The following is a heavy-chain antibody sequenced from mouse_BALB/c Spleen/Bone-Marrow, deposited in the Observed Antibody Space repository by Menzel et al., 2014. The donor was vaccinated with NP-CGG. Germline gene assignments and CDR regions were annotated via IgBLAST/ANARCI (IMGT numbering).Heavy chain of an antibody. CDR2: IRNKAYGDTT. J-gene: IGHJ4*01. CDR1: GFTFSDYY. V-gene: IGHV7-3*02. CDR3: ATDNDYDSDGAGTMDY. D-gene: IGHD2-4*01. Sequence: DVMLVESGGGLVQPGGSLRLSCAPSGFTFSDYYISWVRQPPGKALEWLGFIRNKAYGDTTEYSASVKGRFTISRDNSQSILYLQMNTLRAEDSGTYYCATDNDYDSDGAGTMDYWGQGTSVTVSS.